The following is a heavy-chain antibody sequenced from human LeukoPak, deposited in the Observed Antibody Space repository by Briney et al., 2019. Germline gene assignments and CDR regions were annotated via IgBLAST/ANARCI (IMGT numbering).Heavy chain of an antibody. CDR1: GFTFSSYA. CDR3: AKGLWFGPSWFDP. Sequence: TGGSLRLSCAASGFTFSSYAMSWVRQAPGKGLEWVSGISGSSGSTYYADSVKGRFTISRDNSRNTLYLQMNSPRAEDTAVYYCAKGLWFGPSWFDPWGQGTLVTVSS. CDR2: ISGSSGST. D-gene: IGHD3-10*01. V-gene: IGHV3-23*01. J-gene: IGHJ5*02.